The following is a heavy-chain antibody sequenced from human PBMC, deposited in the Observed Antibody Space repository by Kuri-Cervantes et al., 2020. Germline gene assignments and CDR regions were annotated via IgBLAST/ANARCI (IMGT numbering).Heavy chain of an antibody. V-gene: IGHV3-23*01. CDR1: GFTFNIYW. D-gene: IGHD3-22*01. Sequence: GESLKISCEPSGFTFNIYWMDWVRQAPGKGLEWVSAISSSGGSTYYADSVKGRFTISRDNSKNTLYLQMNSLRAEDTAVYYCVEEGDSSGYYYGYFQHWGQGTPVTVSS. CDR2: ISSSGGST. J-gene: IGHJ1*01. CDR3: VEEGDSSGYYYGYFQH.